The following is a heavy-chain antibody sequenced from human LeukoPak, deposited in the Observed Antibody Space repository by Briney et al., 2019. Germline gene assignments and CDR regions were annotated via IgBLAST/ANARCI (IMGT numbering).Heavy chain of an antibody. V-gene: IGHV1-46*01. D-gene: IGHD3-3*01. CDR3: ARDPEGFFGVVIPGG. Sequence: ASVKVSCKASGYTFTSYYMHWVRQAPGQGLEWMGIINPSGGSTSYAQKFQGRVTMTRDMSTSTVYMELSSLRSEGTAVYYCARDPEGFFGVVIPGGWGQGTLVTVSS. J-gene: IGHJ4*02. CDR2: INPSGGST. CDR1: GYTFTSYY.